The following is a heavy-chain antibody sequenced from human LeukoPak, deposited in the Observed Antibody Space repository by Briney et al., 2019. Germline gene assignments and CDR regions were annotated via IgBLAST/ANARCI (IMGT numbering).Heavy chain of an antibody. D-gene: IGHD7-27*01. CDR1: GYSFTSYW. J-gene: IGHJ3*02. Sequence: GASLKISCKDSGYSFTSYWIGWVRQMHGKGLEWMGIIYPGDSDTRYSPYFQSQVTISADKSINTAYLQWSSLKAADTAMYYCARSRAPGAADAFDIWGQGTMVTVSS. V-gene: IGHV5-51*03. CDR2: IYPGDSDT. CDR3: ARSRAPGAADAFDI.